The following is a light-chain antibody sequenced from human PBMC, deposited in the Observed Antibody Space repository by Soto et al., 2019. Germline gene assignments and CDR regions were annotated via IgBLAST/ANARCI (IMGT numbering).Light chain of an antibody. J-gene: IGKJ1*01. V-gene: IGKV1-9*01. CDR3: QQLNSYPWT. CDR2: PAS. Sequence: DIQLTQSPSFLSASVGDRVTITCRASQGISSYLAWYQVEPGKAPKLLIYPASTLQSGVPSRFSGSGSGTEFTLTVSSLQPEDFATYYFQQLNSYPWTFGQGTKVEIK. CDR1: QGISSY.